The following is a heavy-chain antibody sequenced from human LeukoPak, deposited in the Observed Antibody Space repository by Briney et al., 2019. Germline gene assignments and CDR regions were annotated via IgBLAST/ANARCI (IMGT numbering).Heavy chain of an antibody. D-gene: IGHD2-15*01. CDR3: ARESGGILDY. V-gene: IGHV4-59*01. CDR2: IYYSGST. CDR1: GGSISSYY. Sequence: SETLSLTCTVSGGSISSYYWSWIRQPPGKRLEWIGHIYYSGSTNYNPSLKSRVTISVDTSKNQFSLKLSSVTAADTAVYYCARESGGILDYWGQGTLVTVSS. J-gene: IGHJ4*02.